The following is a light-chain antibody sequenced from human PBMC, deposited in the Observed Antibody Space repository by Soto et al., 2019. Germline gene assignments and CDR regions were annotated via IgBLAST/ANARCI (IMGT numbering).Light chain of an antibody. Sequence: DIQMTQSPSSLSASVGDRVIIACRTSQSISNYLNWYQHKPGKAPKVLISAASNLQSGVPSRFSGSGSGTVFTLTISSLQPEDFATYFCQQSYTLSPLTFGGGTRWISN. J-gene: IGKJ4*01. CDR2: AAS. CDR1: QSISNY. V-gene: IGKV1-39*01. CDR3: QQSYTLSPLT.